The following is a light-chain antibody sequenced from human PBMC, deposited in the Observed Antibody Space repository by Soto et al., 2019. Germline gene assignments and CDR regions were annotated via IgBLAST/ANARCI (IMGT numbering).Light chain of an antibody. CDR1: QSISNW. CDR3: QQYNNYSGT. J-gene: IGKJ1*01. V-gene: IGKV1-5*03. Sequence: DIQMTQSPSTLSASVGDRVTITCRTSQSISNWLAWYQHKPGKAPKLLIYEASSLDSGVPSRFSGTGSGTEFTLTITSLQPDDFATYYCQQYNNYSGTFGQGTKVEIK. CDR2: EAS.